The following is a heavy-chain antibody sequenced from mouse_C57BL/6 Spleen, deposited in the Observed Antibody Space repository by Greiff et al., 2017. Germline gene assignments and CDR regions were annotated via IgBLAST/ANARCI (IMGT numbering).Heavy chain of an antibody. CDR3: ASPARYDYDGAWFAY. Sequence: EVQLVESGPGLVKPSQSLSLTCSVTGYSITSGYYWNWIRQFPGNKLEWMGYISYDGSNNYNPSLKNRISITRDTSKNQFFLKLNSVTTEDTATYYCASPARYDYDGAWFAYWGQGTLVTVSA. CDR2: ISYDGSN. V-gene: IGHV3-6*01. D-gene: IGHD2-4*01. CDR1: GYSITSGYY. J-gene: IGHJ3*01.